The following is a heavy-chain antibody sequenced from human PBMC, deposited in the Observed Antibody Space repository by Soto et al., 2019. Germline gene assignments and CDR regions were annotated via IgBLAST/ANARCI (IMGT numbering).Heavy chain of an antibody. CDR1: GGTFSSYA. CDR3: ARGGRFGELPNWFDP. Sequence: ASVKVSCKASGGTFSSYAIRWVRQAPGQGLEWMGGIIPIFGTANYAQKFQGRVTITADESTSTAYMELSSLRSEDTAVYYCARGGRFGELPNWFDPWGQGTLVTVYS. V-gene: IGHV1-69*13. CDR2: IIPIFGTA. D-gene: IGHD3-10*01. J-gene: IGHJ5*02.